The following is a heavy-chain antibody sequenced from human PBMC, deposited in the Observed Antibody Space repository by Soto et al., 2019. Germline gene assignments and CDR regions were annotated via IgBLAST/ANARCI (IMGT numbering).Heavy chain of an antibody. CDR2: TYYSGST. CDR1: GGSISSYY. D-gene: IGHD1-26*01. CDR3: TRGYTGSRLFVY. V-gene: IGHV4-59*01. J-gene: IGHJ4*02. Sequence: QVQLQESGPGLVKPSETLSLTCTVSGGSISSYYWSWIRQSPGKGLEWIGYTYYSGSTDYSPSPKSRVTISMDTSRNQFSLNLSSVIAADTAMYYCTRGYTGSRLFVYWGQGTLVTVSS.